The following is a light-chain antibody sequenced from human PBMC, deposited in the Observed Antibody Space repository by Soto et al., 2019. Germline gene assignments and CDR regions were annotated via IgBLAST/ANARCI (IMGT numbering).Light chain of an antibody. J-gene: IGLJ3*02. Sequence: QSALTQPPSVSGSPGQSITISCTGTSSNIGGYNYVSWYQHHPGKAPKLMIYDVSNRPSGVSNRFSGSKSGNTASLTISGLQAEDEADYYCSSYTSSSTLGVFGGGTKLTVL. CDR1: SSNIGGYNY. V-gene: IGLV2-14*03. CDR3: SSYTSSSTLGV. CDR2: DVS.